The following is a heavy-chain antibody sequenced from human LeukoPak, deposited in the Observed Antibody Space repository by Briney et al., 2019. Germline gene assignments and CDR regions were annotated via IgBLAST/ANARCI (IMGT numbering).Heavy chain of an antibody. V-gene: IGHV4-39*01. CDR3: ARRAYGSSSFDY. CDR2: IYYSGRT. CDR1: DGSVSSGSYF. J-gene: IGHJ4*02. D-gene: IGHD6-6*01. Sequence: SETLSLTCTVSDGSVSSGSYFWGWIRQPPGKGLEWIGIIYYSGRTYFNPSLKSRVTISVDTSKNQFSLKLSSVTAADTAVYYCARRAYGSSSFDYWGQGTLVTVSS.